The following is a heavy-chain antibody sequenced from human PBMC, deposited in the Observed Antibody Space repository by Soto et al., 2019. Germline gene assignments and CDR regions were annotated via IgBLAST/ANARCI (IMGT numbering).Heavy chain of an antibody. J-gene: IGHJ6*01. V-gene: IGHV1-18*01. CDR2: ISPYNGRT. CDR3: GRCRNDSYAMDV. Sequence: DSGKVCFKACGYSFTSYGIALVRQVPGQGPEWMGWISPYNGRTNYARNVQGRVVMTTDISTNIVYLELRSLRSYDTAMYYCGRCRNDSYAMDVWGQGTTVTVSS. CDR1: GYSFTSYG.